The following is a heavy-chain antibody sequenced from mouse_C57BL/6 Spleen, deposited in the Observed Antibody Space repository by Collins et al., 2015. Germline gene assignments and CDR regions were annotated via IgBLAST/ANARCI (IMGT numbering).Heavy chain of an antibody. J-gene: IGHJ2*01. CDR1: GYSITSDYA. Sequence: DVQLQESGPGLVKPSQSLSLTCTVTGYSITSDYAWTWIRQFPGNKLEWMGYISYSGSTSYNPSLKSRISITRDTSKNQFFLQLNSVTTEDTATYYCARWYYGYNYFDYWGQGTTLTVSS. CDR2: ISYSGST. CDR3: ARWYYGYNYFDY. V-gene: IGHV3-2*02. D-gene: IGHD1-2*01.